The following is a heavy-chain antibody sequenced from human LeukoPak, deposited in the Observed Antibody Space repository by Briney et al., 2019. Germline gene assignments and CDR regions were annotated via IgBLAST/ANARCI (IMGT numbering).Heavy chain of an antibody. J-gene: IGHJ5*02. V-gene: IGHV5-51*01. CDR1: GYSFTSYW. CDR3: ARHSDGYNYKNWFDP. D-gene: IGHD5-12*01. Sequence: NRGESLKISCKGSGYSFTSYWIGWVRQMPGKGLEWMGIIYPGDSDTRYSPSFQGQVTISADKSISTAYLQWSSLKASDTAMYYCARHSDGYNYKNWFDPWGQGTLVTISS. CDR2: IYPGDSDT.